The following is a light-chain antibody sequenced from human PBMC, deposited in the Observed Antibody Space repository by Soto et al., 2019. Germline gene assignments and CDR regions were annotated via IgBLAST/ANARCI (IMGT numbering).Light chain of an antibody. Sequence: QSVLTQPASVSGSPGQSITISCTGTSSDVGGYNYVSWYQQHPGKAPKLMIYEVSNRPSGVSNRFSGSKSGNTASLTISGLQADDEADYYCCSYTSSSIDYVFGTGTKLTVL. V-gene: IGLV2-14*01. CDR2: EVS. J-gene: IGLJ1*01. CDR1: SSDVGGYNY. CDR3: CSYTSSSIDYV.